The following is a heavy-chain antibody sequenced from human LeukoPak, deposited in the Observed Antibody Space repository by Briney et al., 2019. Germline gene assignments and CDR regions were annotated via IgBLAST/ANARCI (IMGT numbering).Heavy chain of an antibody. V-gene: IGHV4-59*01. Sequence: SETLSLTCTVSGGSISSYYWSWIRQPPGKGLEWIGYIYYSGSTNYNPSLKSRVTISVDTSKNQFSLKLSSVTAADTAVYYCARELRYSSGWYAHFDYWGQGTLVTVSS. D-gene: IGHD6-19*01. J-gene: IGHJ4*02. CDR3: ARELRYSSGWYAHFDY. CDR1: GGSISSYY. CDR2: IYYSGST.